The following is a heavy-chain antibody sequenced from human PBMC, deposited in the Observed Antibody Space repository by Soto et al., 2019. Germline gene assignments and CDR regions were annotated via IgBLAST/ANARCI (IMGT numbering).Heavy chain of an antibody. Sequence: ASVKVSCKASGYTFTSYGISWVRQAPGQGLEWMGWISAYNGNTNYAQKLQGRVTMTTDTSTSTAYMELRSLTSDDTAVYFCTRENIENSDGLYDAFDIWGQGTTVTVSS. D-gene: IGHD5-18*01. V-gene: IGHV1-18*04. CDR1: GYTFTSYG. CDR3: TRENIENSDGLYDAFDI. CDR2: ISAYNGNT. J-gene: IGHJ3*02.